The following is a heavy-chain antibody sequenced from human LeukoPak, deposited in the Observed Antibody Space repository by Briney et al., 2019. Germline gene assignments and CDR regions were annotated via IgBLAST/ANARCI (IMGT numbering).Heavy chain of an antibody. V-gene: IGHV4-30-2*01. J-gene: IGHJ4*02. CDR2: IYHTGTT. CDR1: GASINSGDYA. D-gene: IGHD3-10*01. CDR3: ARDRGDGFNYPLDN. Sequence: SQTLSLTCAVSGASINSGDYAWNWTRQPPGRGLEWIGYIYHTGTTLYNPSLRSRVTISVDTAKNHFSLNLTSVTAADTAVYYCARDRGDGFNYPLDNWGQGILVTVSS.